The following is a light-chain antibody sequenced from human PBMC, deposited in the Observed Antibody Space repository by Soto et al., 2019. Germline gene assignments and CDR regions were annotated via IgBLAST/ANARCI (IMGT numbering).Light chain of an antibody. CDR1: QNVLYKSNNENY. CDR3: QQYYNTPPST. Sequence: DIVMTQSPDSLAVSLGERATINCKSSQNVLYKSNNENYLAWYQQKRGQPPKLLIYWASTRKPGVPDRFSGSGSGSDFTHTISSLQAEDVAVYYYQQYYNTPPSTFGQGTKLEI. J-gene: IGKJ2*01. CDR2: WAS. V-gene: IGKV4-1*01.